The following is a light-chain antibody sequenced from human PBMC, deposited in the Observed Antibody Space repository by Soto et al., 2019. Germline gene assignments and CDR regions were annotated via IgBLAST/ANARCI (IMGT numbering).Light chain of an antibody. J-gene: IGKJ1*01. Sequence: DIQMTQSPSTLSASVGDRVTITCRASQSISNWLAWYQQKPGKAPWLLIYKASFLESGVPSRFSGSGSGTEFTITISSLQPDDFATYYCQQYNGTFGQGTKVDIK. CDR3: QQYNGT. CDR1: QSISNW. CDR2: KAS. V-gene: IGKV1-5*03.